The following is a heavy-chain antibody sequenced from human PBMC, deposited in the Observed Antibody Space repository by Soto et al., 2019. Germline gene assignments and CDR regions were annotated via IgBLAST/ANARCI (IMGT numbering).Heavy chain of an antibody. V-gene: IGHV4-34*01. D-gene: IGHD3-3*01. CDR3: ARGRLLWSGYYPPAFEY. J-gene: IGHJ4*02. Sequence: SETLSLTCAVYGGSFSGYYWNWTRQPPGKGLEWIGEINHSGSTNYNPSLKSRVTISVDTSKNQFSLKLSSVTAADTAVYYCARGRLLWSGYYPPAFEYGGQGTLVTVSS. CDR2: INHSGST. CDR1: GGSFSGYY.